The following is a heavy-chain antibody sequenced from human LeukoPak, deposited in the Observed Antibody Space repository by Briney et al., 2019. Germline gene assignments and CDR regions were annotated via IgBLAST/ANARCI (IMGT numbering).Heavy chain of an antibody. CDR2: IDPSDSYS. V-gene: IGHV5-10-1*01. D-gene: IGHD3-10*01. J-gene: IGHJ4*02. CDR1: GYSFTSYW. CDR3: AREPMVRGVNIDY. Sequence: HGASLKISCKGSGYSFTSYWISWVRQMPGKGLEWMGRIDPSDSYSNYSPSFQGHVTISADKATNTAYLRWSSLKASDSAMYYCAREPMVRGVNIDYWGQGTLVTVSS.